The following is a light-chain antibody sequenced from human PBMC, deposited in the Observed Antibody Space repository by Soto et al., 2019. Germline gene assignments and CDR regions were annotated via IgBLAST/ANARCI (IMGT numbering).Light chain of an antibody. V-gene: IGLV4-69*01. Sequence: QLVLTQSPSASASLGASVKLTCTLSSGHSSYAIAWHQQQPEKGPRYLMKLDSDGXXTXXXXXXDXFSGSSSGAERYLTISSLQSEDEADYYCQTWGTGIHVVFGGGTKVTVL. J-gene: IGLJ2*01. CDR2: LDSDGXX. CDR3: QTWGTGIHVV. CDR1: SGHSSYA.